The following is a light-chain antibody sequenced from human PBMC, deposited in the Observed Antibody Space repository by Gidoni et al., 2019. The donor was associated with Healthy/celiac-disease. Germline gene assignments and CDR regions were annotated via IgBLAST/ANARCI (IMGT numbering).Light chain of an antibody. CDR2: ASS. V-gene: IGKV1-12*01. Sequence: DIQMTQSPSSVSASVGDRVTITCRGSQGSSSWLAWYQQKPGKAPKLLTYASSSLQSGVPSRFGGSGSRTDFTLTSSSLQPEDFANYYCQQANSFPLTFXPXTKVDIK. J-gene: IGKJ3*01. CDR1: QGSSSW. CDR3: QQANSFPLT.